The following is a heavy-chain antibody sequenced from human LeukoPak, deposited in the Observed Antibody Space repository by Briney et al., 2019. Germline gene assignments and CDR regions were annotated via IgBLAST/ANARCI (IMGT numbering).Heavy chain of an antibody. CDR2: ISYDGSNK. CDR3: AKDWGSGENYFDY. Sequence: GGSLRLSCAASGFTFSSYGMHWVRQAPGKGLEWVAVISYDGSNKYYADSVKGRFTISRDNSRNTLYLQMNSLRAEDTAVYYCAKDWGSGENYFDYWGQGTLVTVSS. CDR1: GFTFSSYG. D-gene: IGHD3-10*01. J-gene: IGHJ4*02. V-gene: IGHV3-30*18.